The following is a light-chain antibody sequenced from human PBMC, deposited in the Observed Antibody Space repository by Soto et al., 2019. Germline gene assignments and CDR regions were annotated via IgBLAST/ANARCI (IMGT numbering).Light chain of an antibody. CDR3: QHWDT. CDR1: QSISSW. CDR2: DAS. Sequence: DIQMTQSPSTLSASVGDRVTITCLASQSISSWLAWYQQKPGKAPKLLIYDASSLESGVPSRFSGSGSGTEFTLTISSLQPDDFATYYCQHWDTFGQGTKLEIK. J-gene: IGKJ2*01. V-gene: IGKV1-5*01.